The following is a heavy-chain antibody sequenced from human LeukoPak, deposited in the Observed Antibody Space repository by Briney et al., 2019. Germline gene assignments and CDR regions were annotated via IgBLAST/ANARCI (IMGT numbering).Heavy chain of an antibody. CDR1: GFTFSTYS. CDR3: ARDRIEYSSASPWFDP. V-gene: IGHV3-21*01. J-gene: IGHJ5*02. D-gene: IGHD6-6*01. Sequence: GGSLRLSCVASGFTFSTYSMNWVRQTPGKGLEWVSSISSSSTYIYYADSLKGRFTISRDNAKNSLYLQMNSLTAEDTAVYYCARDRIEYSSASPWFDPRGQGTLVTVSS. CDR2: ISSSSTYI.